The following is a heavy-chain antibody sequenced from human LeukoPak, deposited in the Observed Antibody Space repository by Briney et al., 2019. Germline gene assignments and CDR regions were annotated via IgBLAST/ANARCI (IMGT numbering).Heavy chain of an antibody. J-gene: IGHJ4*02. CDR2: IYPGDSDT. CDR1: GYTFTSYW. CDR3: ARGAWFGESMALPDY. D-gene: IGHD3-10*01. V-gene: IGHV5-51*01. Sequence: GESLKISCKGPGYTFTSYWIGWARQMPGKGMDWMGIIYPGDSDTRYSPSCQGPATISADKTISTAYRQWSSLKASDTSMYYCARGAWFGESMALPDYWGQGTLVTVSS.